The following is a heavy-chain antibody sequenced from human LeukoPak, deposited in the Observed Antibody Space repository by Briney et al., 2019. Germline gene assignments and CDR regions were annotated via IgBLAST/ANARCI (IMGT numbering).Heavy chain of an antibody. D-gene: IGHD2-15*01. Sequence: GGSLRLSCAASGFTFSSYAMHWVRQAPGKGLEWVAVISYDGSNKYYADSVKGRFTISRGNSKNTLYLQMNSLRAEDTAVYYCARDKVVDYWGQGTLVTVSS. CDR3: ARDKVVDY. CDR1: GFTFSSYA. J-gene: IGHJ4*02. CDR2: ISYDGSNK. V-gene: IGHV3-30-3*01.